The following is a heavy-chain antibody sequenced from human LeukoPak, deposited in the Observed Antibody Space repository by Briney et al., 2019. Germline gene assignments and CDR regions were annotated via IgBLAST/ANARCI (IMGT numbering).Heavy chain of an antibody. D-gene: IGHD4-11*01. CDR1: GYTLTELS. V-gene: IGHV1-24*01. J-gene: IGHJ6*02. CDR3: ATDPTEGYYYGMDV. CDR2: FDPEDGET. Sequence: ASVKVSCKVSGYTLTELSMHWVRQAPGKGLEWMGGFDPEDGETIYAQKFQGRVTMTEDTSTDTAYMELSSLRSEDTAMYYCATDPTEGYYYGMDVWGQGTTVTVSS.